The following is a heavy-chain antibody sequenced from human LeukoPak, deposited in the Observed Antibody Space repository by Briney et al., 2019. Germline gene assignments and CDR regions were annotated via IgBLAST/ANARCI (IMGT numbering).Heavy chain of an antibody. D-gene: IGHD5-12*01. CDR2: ISSSSSYI. V-gene: IGHV3-21*01. CDR3: ASQGSGYDSPIDH. CDR1: GFTLSSYS. J-gene: IGHJ4*02. Sequence: GGSLRLSCAASGFTLSSYSMTWVRQAPEKGPEWVSSISSSSSYIYYADSVKGRFTISRDNARNPLYLQMNSLRAEDTAVYYCASQGSGYDSPIDHWGQGTLVTVSS.